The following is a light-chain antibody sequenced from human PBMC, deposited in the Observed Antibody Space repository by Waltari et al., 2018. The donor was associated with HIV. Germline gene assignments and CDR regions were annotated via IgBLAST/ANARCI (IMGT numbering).Light chain of an antibody. CDR1: QDISNN. V-gene: IGKV1-27*01. CDR2: AAS. Sequence: DIQMTQSPSSLSVSVGDSVIITCRASQDISNNLAWYQQKPGTVPKLLIYAASTLQSGVPSRFCGSGSGTDFTLTIDSLQPEDIATYYCQKYNTAPYTFGQGTNLEI. CDR3: QKYNTAPYT. J-gene: IGKJ2*01.